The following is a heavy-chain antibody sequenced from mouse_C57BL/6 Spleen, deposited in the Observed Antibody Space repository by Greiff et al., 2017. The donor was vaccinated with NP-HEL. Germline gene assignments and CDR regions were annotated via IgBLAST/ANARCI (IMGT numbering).Heavy chain of an antibody. V-gene: IGHV1-39*01. Sequence: VQLKESGPELVKPGASVKISCKASGYSFTDYNMNWVKQSNGKSLEWIGVINPNYGTTSYNQKFKGKATLTVDQSSSTAYMQLNSLTSEDSAVYYCARAGILLRFVYFDYWGQGTTLTVSS. D-gene: IGHD1-1*01. CDR1: GYSFTDYN. CDR3: ARAGILLRFVYFDY. CDR2: INPNYGTT. J-gene: IGHJ2*01.